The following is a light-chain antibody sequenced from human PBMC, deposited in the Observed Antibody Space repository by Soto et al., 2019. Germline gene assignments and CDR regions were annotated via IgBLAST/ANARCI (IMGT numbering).Light chain of an antibody. J-gene: IGKJ1*01. CDR2: GTS. Sequence: EIVMTQSPATLSVSPWERATLSCRASQGVTSNLAWYQQKPGQAPRLLIYGTSSRATGTPARFSGSGSGTEVTLTISSLQSEDFAVYYCQQYNNWPRTFGQGTKVDIK. V-gene: IGKV3-15*01. CDR3: QQYNNWPRT. CDR1: QGVTSN.